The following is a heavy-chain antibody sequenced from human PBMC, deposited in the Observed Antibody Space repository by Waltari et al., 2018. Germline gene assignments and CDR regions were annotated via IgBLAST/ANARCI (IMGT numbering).Heavy chain of an antibody. CDR2: SIPIFGTA. CDR1: GGTFSSYA. J-gene: IGHJ2*01. Sequence: QVQLVQSGAEVKKPGSSVKVSGKASGGTFSSYAISWVRQAPGQGLEWMGGSIPIFGTANYAQKFQVRVTITTDESTSTAYMELRSLRSEDTAVYYCARGWLRNYWYFDLWGRGTLVTVSS. CDR3: ARGWLRNYWYFDL. V-gene: IGHV1-69*05. D-gene: IGHD5-12*01.